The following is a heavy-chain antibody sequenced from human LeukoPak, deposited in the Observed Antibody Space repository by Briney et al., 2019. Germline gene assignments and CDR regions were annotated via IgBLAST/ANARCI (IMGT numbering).Heavy chain of an antibody. Sequence: GASVKVSCKASGFTFTSSAMQWVRQARGQRLEWIGWIVVGSGNTNYAQKFQERVTITRDMSTSTAYMELSSLRSEDTAVYYCASVGPRRQDCGGDCFAFDIWGQGTMVTVSS. D-gene: IGHD2-21*02. CDR1: GFTFTSSA. J-gene: IGHJ3*02. V-gene: IGHV1-58*02. CDR3: ASVGPRRQDCGGDCFAFDI. CDR2: IVVGSGNT.